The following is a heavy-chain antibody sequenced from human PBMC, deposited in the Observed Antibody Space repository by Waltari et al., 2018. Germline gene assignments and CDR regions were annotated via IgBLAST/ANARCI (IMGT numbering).Heavy chain of an antibody. D-gene: IGHD2-15*01. CDR3: VKWGTHGGNPDPFDV. CDR1: GFSFSTYG. CDR2: VSGGGGFM. J-gene: IGHJ3*01. Sequence: EVQLVESGGGLFQPGGSLRLSCVASGFSFSTYGMTWVRQVPGKGLGWVPTVSGGGGFMYEADAVKGRFIISRDNSKNELYLHMKSLRVEDTALYFCVKWGTHGGNPDPFDVWGPGTMVTVSS. V-gene: IGHV3-23*04.